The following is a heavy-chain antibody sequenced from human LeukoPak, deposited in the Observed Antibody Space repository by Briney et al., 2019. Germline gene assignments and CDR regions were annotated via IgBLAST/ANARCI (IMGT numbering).Heavy chain of an antibody. D-gene: IGHD3-22*01. CDR2: INPNSGGI. CDR1: GYTFTGYY. V-gene: IGHV1-2*02. J-gene: IGHJ4*02. Sequence: ASVKVSCKASGYTFTGYYVHWVRQAPGQGLEWMGWINPNSGGINYAQKFQGRVTMTRDTSISTAYMELNRLRSDDTAVYYCARRSMNDSSGYYYFDYWGQGTLVTVSS. CDR3: ARRSMNDSSGYYYFDY.